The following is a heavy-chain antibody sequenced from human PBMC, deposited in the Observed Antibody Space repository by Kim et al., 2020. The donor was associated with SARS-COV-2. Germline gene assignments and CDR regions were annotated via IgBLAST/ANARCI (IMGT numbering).Heavy chain of an antibody. J-gene: IGHJ4*02. V-gene: IGHV4-39*01. Sequence: SETLSLTCTVSGGSISRSGYYWGWIRQSPGKGLEWIGSIKYSGSTYYNPSLKSRVTISADTSKNQFSLKLNSAAAADSAVYYCASGDSSSSVIYVVYWGQGTLVTVAS. CDR3: ASGDSSSSVIYVVY. CDR1: GGSISRSGYY. D-gene: IGHD6-13*01. CDR2: IKYSGST.